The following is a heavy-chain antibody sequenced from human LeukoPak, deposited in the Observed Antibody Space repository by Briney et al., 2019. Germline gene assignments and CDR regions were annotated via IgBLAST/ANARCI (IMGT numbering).Heavy chain of an antibody. CDR2: IAADGRDK. CDR1: GFIFTNYA. Sequence: GGSLRLSCAASGFIFTNYAMHWVRQAPGKGLEWVAVIAADGRDKHHADSVKGRFTISRDSSKNTVYLQMNSLRAEDTAVYYCARDRLRAAAYYFDHWGQGSLVTVSS. D-gene: IGHD6-25*01. CDR3: ARDRLRAAAYYFDH. V-gene: IGHV3-30*04. J-gene: IGHJ4*02.